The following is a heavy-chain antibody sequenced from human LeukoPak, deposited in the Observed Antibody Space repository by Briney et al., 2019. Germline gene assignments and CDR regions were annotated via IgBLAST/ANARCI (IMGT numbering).Heavy chain of an antibody. CDR3: ARVGAKTAGTQWFDP. CDR2: LFHSGNT. J-gene: IGHJ5*02. CDR1: GYSITNGYY. V-gene: IGHV4-38-2*02. Sequence: SETLSLTCRVSGYSITNGYYWGWIRQSPGKGLEWIGSLFHSGNTHYNPSLGSRVSMSVDTSQNQFSLNLNSVTAADTAVYYCARVGAKTAGTQWFDPWGQGTLVTVSS. D-gene: IGHD6-13*01.